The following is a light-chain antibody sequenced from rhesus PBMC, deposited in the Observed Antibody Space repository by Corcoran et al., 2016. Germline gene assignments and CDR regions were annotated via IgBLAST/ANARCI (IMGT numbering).Light chain of an antibody. CDR3: QQSSNLSPYS. CDR2: GAS. V-gene: IGKV3-24*04. J-gene: IGKJ2*01. CDR1: QSVGSY. Sequence: ETVVTQSPATLSLSPGERATLSCRASQSVGSYLAWYQQKPGQAPRLLIYGASSRATVIPDRFRGRGSGTDCTLTISSLEPEEVGVYYCQQSSNLSPYSFGQGTKVEIK.